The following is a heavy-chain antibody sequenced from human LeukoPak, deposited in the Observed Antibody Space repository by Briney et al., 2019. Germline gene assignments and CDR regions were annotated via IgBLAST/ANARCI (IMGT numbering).Heavy chain of an antibody. CDR3: ARGGGSSRPFYYYYYMDV. Sequence: PSETLSLTCTVSGGSISSYYWSWIRQPPGKGLEWIGYIYYSGSTNYNPSLKSRVTISVDTSKNQFSLKLSSVTAADTAVYYCARGGGSSRPFYYYYYMDVWGKGTTVTVSS. V-gene: IGHV4-59*01. CDR2: IYYSGST. CDR1: GGSISSYY. D-gene: IGHD6-6*01. J-gene: IGHJ6*03.